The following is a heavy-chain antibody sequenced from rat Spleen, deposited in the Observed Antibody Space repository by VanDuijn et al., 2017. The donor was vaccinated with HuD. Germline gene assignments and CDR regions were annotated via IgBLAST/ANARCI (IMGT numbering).Heavy chain of an antibody. Sequence: EVQLVESGGGLVQPGRSLKLSCAASGFTFSDYAMAWVRQAPKKGLEWVATIIYDGSSTYYRDSVKGRFTISRDNAKSTLYLQMDSLRSEDTATYYCASTHDSLFIWEGWGQGVMVTVSS. CDR3: ASTHDSLFIWEG. CDR1: GFTFSDYA. J-gene: IGHJ2*01. CDR2: IIYDGSST. D-gene: IGHD1-7*01. V-gene: IGHV5-17*01.